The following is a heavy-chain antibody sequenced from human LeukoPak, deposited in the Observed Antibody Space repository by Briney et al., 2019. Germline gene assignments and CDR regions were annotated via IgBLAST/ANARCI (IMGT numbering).Heavy chain of an antibody. Sequence: PSGTLPLTCTVSGGSISSYYWSWIRQPPGKGLEWIAYISTSGSTKYNPSLQSRVTISVDTSKNQFALKLTSVTAADTAVYYCARRRGYCSSSSCYGFDPWGQGTLVTVSS. J-gene: IGHJ5*02. CDR1: GGSISSYY. V-gene: IGHV4-4*08. D-gene: IGHD2-2*01. CDR2: ISTSGST. CDR3: ARRRGYCSSSSCYGFDP.